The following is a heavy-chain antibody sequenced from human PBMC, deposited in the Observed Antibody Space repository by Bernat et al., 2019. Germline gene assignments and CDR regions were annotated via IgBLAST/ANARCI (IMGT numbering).Heavy chain of an antibody. J-gene: IGHJ6*02. CDR1: GFTFSSYA. V-gene: IGHV3-30-3*01. Sequence: QVQLVESGGGVVQPGRSLRLSCAASGFTFSSYAMHWVRQAPGKGLEWVAVISYDGSNKYYADSVKGRFTISRDNSKNTLYLQMNSLRAEDTAVYYCARGGGRDYYYSGMDVWGQGTTVTVSS. D-gene: IGHD6-25*01. CDR2: ISYDGSNK. CDR3: ARGGGRDYYYSGMDV.